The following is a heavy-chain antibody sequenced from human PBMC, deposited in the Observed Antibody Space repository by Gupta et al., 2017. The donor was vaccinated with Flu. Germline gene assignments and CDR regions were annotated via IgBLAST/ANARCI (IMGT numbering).Heavy chain of an antibody. J-gene: IGHJ4*02. CDR1: GFTFSRHA. CDR3: AKVQGYSYGTVDY. V-gene: IGHV3-23*01. Sequence: EVQLLQSGGGLAQPGGSLRLSCAVSGFTFSRHAMTWVRQAPGKGLEWVSATSGSGDSTYYADSVKGRFTISKDISKNTLYLQMNSLRAEDTAVYYCAKVQGYSYGTVDYWGQGTLVTVSS. D-gene: IGHD5-18*01. CDR2: TSGSGDST.